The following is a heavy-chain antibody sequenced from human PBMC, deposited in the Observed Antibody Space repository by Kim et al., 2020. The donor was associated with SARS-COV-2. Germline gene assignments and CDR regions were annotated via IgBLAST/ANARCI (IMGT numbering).Heavy chain of an antibody. CDR1: GFTFSSYA. CDR3: AKDTQNTAMVLSQFDL. J-gene: IGHJ2*01. V-gene: IGHV3-64D*09. Sequence: GGSLRLSCSASGFTFSSYAMHWVRQAPGKGLEYVSAISSNGGSTYYADSVKGRFTISRDNSKNTLYLQMSSLRAEDTAVYYCAKDTQNTAMVLSQFDLWGRGTLVTVSS. CDR2: ISSNGGST. D-gene: IGHD5-18*01.